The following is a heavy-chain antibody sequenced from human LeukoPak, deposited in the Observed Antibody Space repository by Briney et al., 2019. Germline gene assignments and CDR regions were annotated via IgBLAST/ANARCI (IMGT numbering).Heavy chain of an antibody. CDR1: GFTFSDAW. V-gene: IGHV3-66*01. Sequence: GGSLRLSCVASGFTFSDAWMSWVRQAPGKGLEWVSVIYSGGSTYYADSVKGRFTISRDNSKNTLYLQMNSLRAEDTAVYYCARGLKYSTGRHYFDYWGQGTLVTVSS. J-gene: IGHJ4*02. CDR2: IYSGGST. CDR3: ARGLKYSTGRHYFDY. D-gene: IGHD6-19*01.